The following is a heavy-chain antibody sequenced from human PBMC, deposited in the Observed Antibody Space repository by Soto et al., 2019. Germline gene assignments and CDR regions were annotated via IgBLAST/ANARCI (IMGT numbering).Heavy chain of an antibody. Sequence: ASVKVSCKVSGYTLTELSMHWVRQAPGKGLEWMGGFDPEDGETIYAQKFQGRVTITADKSTSTAYMELSSLRSEDTAVYYCARNYDILTDGLDQYYYYGMDVWGQGTTVTVSS. D-gene: IGHD3-9*01. CDR1: GYTLTELS. CDR2: FDPEDGET. J-gene: IGHJ6*02. V-gene: IGHV1-24*01. CDR3: ARNYDILTDGLDQYYYYGMDV.